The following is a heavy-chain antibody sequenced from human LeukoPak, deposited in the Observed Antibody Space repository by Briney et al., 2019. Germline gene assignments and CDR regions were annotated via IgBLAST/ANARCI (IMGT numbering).Heavy chain of an antibody. Sequence: SDTLSLTRTVSGGSISSSSYFWAWIRQPPGKGLEWIGSIYYSGSAYYNPSHKSRVAISVYTSRNQFSLKLSSVTAADTAVYYCARHGNIVIVPAALGFDYWGQGTLVTVSS. V-gene: IGHV4-39*01. CDR1: GGSISSSSYF. CDR2: IYYSGSA. J-gene: IGHJ4*02. D-gene: IGHD2-2*01. CDR3: ARHGNIVIVPAALGFDY.